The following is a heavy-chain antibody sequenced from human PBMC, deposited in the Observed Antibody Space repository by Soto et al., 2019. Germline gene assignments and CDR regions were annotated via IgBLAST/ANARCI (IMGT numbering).Heavy chain of an antibody. D-gene: IGHD5-12*01. V-gene: IGHV5-10-1*01. CDR3: ARREDIVATNSYYYYYYGMDV. J-gene: IGHJ6*02. CDR2: IDPSDSYT. Sequence: PGESLKISCKGSGYSFTSYWISWVRQMPGKGLEWMGRIDPSDSYTNYSPSFQGHVTISADKSISTAYLQWSSLKASDTAMYYCARREDIVATNSYYYYYYGMDVWGQGTTVTVSS. CDR1: GYSFTSYW.